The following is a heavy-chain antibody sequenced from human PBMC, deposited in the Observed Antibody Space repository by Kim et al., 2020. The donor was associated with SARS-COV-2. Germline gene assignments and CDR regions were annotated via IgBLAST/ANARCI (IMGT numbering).Heavy chain of an antibody. V-gene: IGHV4-34*01. Sequence: SETLSLTCAVYGGSFSAYSWSWIRQPPGKGLEWIGEINHSGSTNYNPSLKSRVTMSVDTSKNQLSLKLRSVTAADTAFYFCARESSLYVMDVWGQGTTVTVSS. CDR2: INHSGST. CDR3: ARESSLYVMDV. CDR1: GGSFSAYS. J-gene: IGHJ6*02.